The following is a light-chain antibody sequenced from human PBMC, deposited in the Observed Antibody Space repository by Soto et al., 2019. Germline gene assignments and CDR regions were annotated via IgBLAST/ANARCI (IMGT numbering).Light chain of an antibody. CDR1: QSVSSSY. J-gene: IGKJ1*01. Sequence: EIVLTQSPGTLSLSPGERATLSCRASQSVSSSYVAWYQQKPGQAPRLLIYGASNRATGIADRFSGSGSGTDFTLTISRLEPDDFAVYYCQQYGSFPRTFGQGTKVEIK. V-gene: IGKV3-20*01. CDR2: GAS. CDR3: QQYGSFPRT.